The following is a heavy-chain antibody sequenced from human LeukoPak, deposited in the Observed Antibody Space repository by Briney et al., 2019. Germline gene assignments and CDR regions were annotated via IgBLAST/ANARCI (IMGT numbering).Heavy chain of an antibody. CDR1: GGSISSSNW. Sequence: SETLSLTCAVSGGSISSSNWWSWVRQPPGKGLEWIGEIYHSGSTNYNPSLKSRVTISVDKSKNHFSLKLSSVTAADTAVYYCARDGCGSSSCLDYWGQGTLVTVSS. CDR2: IYHSGST. J-gene: IGHJ4*02. CDR3: ARDGCGSSSCLDY. V-gene: IGHV4-4*02. D-gene: IGHD6-6*01.